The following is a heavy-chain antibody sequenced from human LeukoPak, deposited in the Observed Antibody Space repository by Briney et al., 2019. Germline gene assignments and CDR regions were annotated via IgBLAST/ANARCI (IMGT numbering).Heavy chain of an antibody. J-gene: IGHJ4*02. CDR2: ISSSSSDI. CDR1: GFTFSSYS. V-gene: IGHV3-21*01. Sequence: GGSLRLSCAASGFTFSSYSMNWVRQAPGKGLEWVSSISSSSSDIYYADSVKGRFTISRDNAKNSLYLQMNRLRAEDTDVYYCARDCSGGSCYFAFDYWGQGTLVTVSS. D-gene: IGHD2-15*01. CDR3: ARDCSGGSCYFAFDY.